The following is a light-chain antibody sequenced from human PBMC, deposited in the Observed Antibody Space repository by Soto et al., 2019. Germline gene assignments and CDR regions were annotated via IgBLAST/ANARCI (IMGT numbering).Light chain of an antibody. CDR1: QTIIRY. J-gene: IGKJ1*01. CDR3: QQTYSTPWT. Sequence: QMTQSPSSLSASVGDRVSITCRASQTIIRYLSWYQQKPGKAPKLLISAASSLQSGVSSRFNGSRSGTDFTLTISSLQSDDFATYHCQQTYSTPWTSGLGTKV. V-gene: IGKV1-39*01. CDR2: AAS.